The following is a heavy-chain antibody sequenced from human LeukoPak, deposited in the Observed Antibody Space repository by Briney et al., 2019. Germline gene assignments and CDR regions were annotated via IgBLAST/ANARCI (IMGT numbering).Heavy chain of an antibody. D-gene: IGHD3-9*01. CDR1: GNYW. CDR3: AKAVDYDILTGILFDY. V-gene: IGHV3-74*01. J-gene: IGHJ4*02. Sequence: GGSLRLSCAASGNYWMHWVRQAPGKGLVWVSHINSDGSWTSYADSVKGRFTISKDNAKNTVYLQMNSLRAEDTAVYYCAKAVDYDILTGILFDYWGQGTLVTVSS. CDR2: INSDGSWT.